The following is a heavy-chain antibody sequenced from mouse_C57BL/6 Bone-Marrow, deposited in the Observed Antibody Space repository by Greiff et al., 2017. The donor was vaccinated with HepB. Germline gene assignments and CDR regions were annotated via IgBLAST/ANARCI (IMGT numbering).Heavy chain of an antibody. V-gene: IGHV1-81*01. Sequence: QVQLKQSGAELARPGASVKLSCKASGYTFTSYGISWVKQRTGQGLEWIGEIYPRSGNTYYNEKFKGKATLTADKSSSTAYMELRSLTSEDSAVYFCARRITTVVPSYAMDYWGQGTSVTVSS. CDR3: ARRITTVVPSYAMDY. D-gene: IGHD1-1*01. CDR2: IYPRSGNT. J-gene: IGHJ4*01. CDR1: GYTFTSYG.